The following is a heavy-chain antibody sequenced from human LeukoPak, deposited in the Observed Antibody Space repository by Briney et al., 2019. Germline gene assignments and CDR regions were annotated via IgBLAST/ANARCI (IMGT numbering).Heavy chain of an antibody. J-gene: IGHJ5*02. V-gene: IGHV4-30-4*08. CDR2: IYYSGST. CDR1: GGSISSGDYY. D-gene: IGHD2-2*01. CDR3: ASTNCSSASCYGANWFDP. Sequence: PSETLSLTCTVSGGSISSGDYYWSWFRQPPGKGLEWIGYIYYSGSTFHYNPSLKSRVNISIDTSKNQFSLRLSSVTAVDTAVYYCASTNCSSASCYGANWFDPWGQGTLVTVSS.